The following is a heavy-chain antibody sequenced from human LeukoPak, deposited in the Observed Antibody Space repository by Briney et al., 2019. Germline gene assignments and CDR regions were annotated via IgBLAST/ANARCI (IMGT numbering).Heavy chain of an antibody. V-gene: IGHV4-34*01. CDR3: ARHRFGHLFDY. CDR2: INHSGST. J-gene: IGHJ4*02. D-gene: IGHD3-16*01. Sequence: SETLSLTCAVYGGSFSGYYWSWIRQPPRKGLEWIGEINHSGSTNYNPSLKSRVTISVDTSKNQFSLKLSSVTAADTAVYYCARHRFGHLFDYWGQGTLVIVSS. CDR1: GGSFSGYY.